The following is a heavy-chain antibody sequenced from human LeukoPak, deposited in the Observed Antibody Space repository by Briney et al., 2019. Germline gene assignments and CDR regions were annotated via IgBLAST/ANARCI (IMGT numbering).Heavy chain of an antibody. V-gene: IGHV4-39*07. Sequence: PSETLSLTCTVSGGSISSSSYYWGWIRQPPGKGLEWIGSIYYSGSTNYNPSLKSRVTISVDTSKNQFSLKLSSVTAADTAVYYCARDVGYCSGGSCPLDYWGQGTLVTVSS. CDR1: GGSISSSSYY. CDR3: ARDVGYCSGGSCPLDY. D-gene: IGHD2-15*01. J-gene: IGHJ4*02. CDR2: IYYSGST.